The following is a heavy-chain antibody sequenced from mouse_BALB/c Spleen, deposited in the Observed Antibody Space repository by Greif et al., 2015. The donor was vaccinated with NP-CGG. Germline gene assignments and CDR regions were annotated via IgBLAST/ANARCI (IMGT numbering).Heavy chain of an antibody. CDR3: AREDYGNYFDY. CDR1: GFNIKDTY. CDR2: IDPANGNT. V-gene: IGHV14-3*02. J-gene: IGHJ2*01. Sequence: EVQLQQSGAELVKPGASVKLSCTASGFNIKDTYMHWVKQRPEQGLEWIGRIDPANGNTRYDPKFQGKATITADTSSNTAYLQLSSLTSEDTAVYYCAREDYGNYFDYWGQGTTLTVSS. D-gene: IGHD1-2*01.